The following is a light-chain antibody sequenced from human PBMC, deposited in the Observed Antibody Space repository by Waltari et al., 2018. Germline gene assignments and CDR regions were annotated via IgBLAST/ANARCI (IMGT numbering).Light chain of an antibody. Sequence: EIVLTQSPGTLSLSPGERATLSCRASQSVDSIHLAWYQQKPGQAPRLLIYGSSSRAPGIPDRFSGSGSGTDFTLTISRLEPEDFAVYYCQQHGGSPLYTFGQGTKLELK. CDR2: GSS. J-gene: IGKJ2*01. CDR1: QSVDSIH. V-gene: IGKV3-20*01. CDR3: QQHGGSPLYT.